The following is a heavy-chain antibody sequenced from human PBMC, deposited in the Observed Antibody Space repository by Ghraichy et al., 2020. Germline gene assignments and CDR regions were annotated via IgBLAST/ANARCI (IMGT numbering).Heavy chain of an antibody. D-gene: IGHD3-22*01. CDR3: ARVSRYYYDSSGYPGGFDY. V-gene: IGHV1-18*01. J-gene: IGHJ4*02. Sequence: ASVKVSCKASGYTFTSYGISWVRQAPGQGLEWMGWISAYNGNTNYAQKLQGRVTMTTDTSTSTAYMELRSLRSDDTAVYYCARVSRYYYDSSGYPGGFDYWGQGTLVTVSS. CDR2: ISAYNGNT. CDR1: GYTFTSYG.